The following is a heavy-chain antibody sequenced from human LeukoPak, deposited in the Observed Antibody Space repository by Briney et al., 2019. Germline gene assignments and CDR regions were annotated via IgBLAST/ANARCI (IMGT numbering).Heavy chain of an antibody. V-gene: IGHV4-39*01. CDR2: IYYSGST. CDR1: GGSISSSSYY. Sequence: SETLSLTCTVSGGSISSSSYYWGWIRQPPGKGLEWIGSIYYSGSTYYNPSLKSRVTISVDTSKNQFSLKLSSVTAADTAVYYCSGRAFYYYYMDVWGKGTTVIVSS. D-gene: IGHD5-12*01. J-gene: IGHJ6*03. CDR3: SGRAFYYYYMDV.